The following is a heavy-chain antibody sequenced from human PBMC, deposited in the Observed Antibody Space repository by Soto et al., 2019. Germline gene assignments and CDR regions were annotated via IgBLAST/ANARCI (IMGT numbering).Heavy chain of an antibody. CDR3: ARESEDLTSNFDY. CDR1: GFTFTRYS. J-gene: IGHJ4*02. V-gene: IGHV3-21*06. Sequence: GGSLRLSYAASGFTFTRYSMNWASQAPGKGLEWVSSISSTTNYIYYGDSMKGRFTISRDNGKNSLYLEIHSLRAEDTAVYYCARESEDLTSNFDYWGQGNLVTVSS. CDR2: ISSTTNYI.